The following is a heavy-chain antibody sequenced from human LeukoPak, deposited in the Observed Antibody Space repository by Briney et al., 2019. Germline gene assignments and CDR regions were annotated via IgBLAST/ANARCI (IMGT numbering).Heavy chain of an antibody. CDR3: ARTSAYGSSWHSY. J-gene: IGHJ4*02. Sequence: NLQGRVTMTTDTSTNTAYMELRSLRSDDTAVYYCARTSAYGSSWHSYWGQGTLVTVSS. V-gene: IGHV1-18*01. D-gene: IGHD6-13*01.